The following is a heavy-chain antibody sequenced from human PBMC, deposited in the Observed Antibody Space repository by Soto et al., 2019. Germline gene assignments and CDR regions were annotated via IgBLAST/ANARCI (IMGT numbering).Heavy chain of an antibody. CDR1: GDLFNNYA. CDR3: EASSSVAAAGYSKF. V-gene: IGHV1-69*01. CDR2: ISPLFSTT. Sequence: QVQLVQSGAEVKEPGSSVKVSCKATGDLFNNYAFNWVRQAPGQGLEWMGRISPLFSTTNYAQKFQGRVTIGADELTTFVYLEVSNLEAEDTAMYYCEASSSVAAAGYSKFWGQGTLVTVSP. J-gene: IGHJ4*02. D-gene: IGHD6-13*01.